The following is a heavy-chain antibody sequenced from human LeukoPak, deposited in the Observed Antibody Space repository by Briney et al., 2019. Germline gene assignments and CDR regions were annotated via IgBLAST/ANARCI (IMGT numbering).Heavy chain of an antibody. CDR1: GFSLSDTAVG. V-gene: IGHV2-5*01. CDR3: THSSGWTTDF. D-gene: IGHD6-19*01. CDR2: VYWNDDN. Sequence: SGPTLVQPTQPLTLTCTFSGFSLSDTAVGVHWIRRPPGKALEWLALVYWNDDNKYSPSLRSRLTVTKDSSKNQVVLTMTNMDPVDTATYYCTHSSGWTTDFWGQGILVTVSS. J-gene: IGHJ4*02.